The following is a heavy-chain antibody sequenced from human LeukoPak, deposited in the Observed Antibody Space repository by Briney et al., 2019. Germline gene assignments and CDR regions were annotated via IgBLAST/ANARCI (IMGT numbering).Heavy chain of an antibody. V-gene: IGHV4-61*02. CDR3: ARSPWSGYPLYFDY. CDR2: IYTSGST. Sequence: SETLSLTCTVSGGSISSGSYYWSWIRQPAGKGLEWIGRIYTSGSTNYNPSLKSRVTMSVDTSKNQFSLKLSSVTAADTAVYYCARSPWSGYPLYFDYWGQGTLVTVSS. CDR1: GGSISSGSYY. D-gene: IGHD3-3*01. J-gene: IGHJ4*02.